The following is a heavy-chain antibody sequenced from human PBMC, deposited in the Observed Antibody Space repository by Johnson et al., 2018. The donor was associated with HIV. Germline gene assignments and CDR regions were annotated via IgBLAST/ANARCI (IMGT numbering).Heavy chain of an antibody. V-gene: IGHV3-30-3*02. CDR2: ISYDGSNK. CDR1: GFTFSSYA. CDR3: AKSTQASILRESGPYGAFDI. D-gene: IGHD3-10*01. Sequence: QVQLVESGGGVVQPGRSLRLSCAASGFTFSSYAMHWVRQAPGKGLDWVAVISYDGSNKYYPDSVQGRFTISRDNSKNTLYLQMDSLRPEDTALYYCAKSTQASILRESGPYGAFDIWGRGTMVTVSS. J-gene: IGHJ3*02.